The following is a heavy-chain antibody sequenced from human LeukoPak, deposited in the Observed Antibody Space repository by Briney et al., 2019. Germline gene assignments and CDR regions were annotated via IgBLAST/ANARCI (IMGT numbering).Heavy chain of an antibody. CDR1: GGSFSGYY. CDR2: INHSGST. J-gene: IGHJ5*02. V-gene: IGHV4-34*01. CDR3: ARGGGYSGSYSLDP. Sequence: SETLSLTCAVYGGSFSGYYWTWIRQSPGKGLEWIGEINHSGSTEYNPSLKSRVTISLDTPKNEFSLKLSSVTAADTSIYYCARGGGYSGSYSLDPWGQGILVTVSS. D-gene: IGHD1-26*01.